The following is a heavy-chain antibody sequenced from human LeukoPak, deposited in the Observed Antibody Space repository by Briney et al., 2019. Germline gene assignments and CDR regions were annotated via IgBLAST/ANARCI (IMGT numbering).Heavy chain of an antibody. Sequence: SETLSLTCTVFGGSISSYYWSWIRQPPGKGLEWIGYIYYSGNTNYNPSLKSRVTISVDTSKNQFSLKLSSVTAADTAVYYCARTPGDFWSGYYRNWFDPWGQGTLVAVSS. CDR3: ARTPGDFWSGYYRNWFDP. J-gene: IGHJ5*02. CDR2: IYYSGNT. CDR1: GGSISSYY. D-gene: IGHD3-3*01. V-gene: IGHV4-59*01.